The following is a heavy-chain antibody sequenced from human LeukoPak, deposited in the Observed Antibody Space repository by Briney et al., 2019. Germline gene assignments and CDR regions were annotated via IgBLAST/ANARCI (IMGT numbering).Heavy chain of an antibody. V-gene: IGHV4-34*01. J-gene: IGHJ4*02. Sequence: SETLSRTSAGYTVSFCGYYWSWNRQPQGKGLEWMGEINHGGSTNYNRSTKRRVTLSVDPPKSHFSLKQSSVSAGETAVYYCARGPRIITGVSGTFAYWGQGTLVTVYS. CDR3: ARGPRIITGVSGTFAY. CDR1: TVSFCGYY. D-gene: IGHD1/OR15-1a*01. CDR2: INHGGST.